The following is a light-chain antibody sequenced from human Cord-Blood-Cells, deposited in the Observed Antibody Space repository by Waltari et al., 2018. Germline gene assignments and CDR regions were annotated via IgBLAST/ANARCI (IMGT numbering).Light chain of an antibody. V-gene: IGLV2-14*01. Sequence: QSALTPPASVSGSPGQSLTISCTGTSSDVGGYNYASWYQQHPGKAPKLMIYDVSNRPSGVSNRFSGSKSGNTASLTISGLQAEDEADYYCSSYTSSSTYVFGTGTKVTVL. CDR1: SSDVGGYNY. CDR2: DVS. J-gene: IGLJ1*01. CDR3: SSYTSSSTYV.